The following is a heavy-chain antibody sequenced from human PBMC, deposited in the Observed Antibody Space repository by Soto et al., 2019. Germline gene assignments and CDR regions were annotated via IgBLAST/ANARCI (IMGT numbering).Heavy chain of an antibody. D-gene: IGHD1-1*01. Sequence: QVQLVQSGAEVKKPGASVKVSCKVSGHTLTELSMHWVRQAPGRGLEWMGGFDPEDGETISAQKFQGRVTMTEDTSTDSTYMALTSLRSEDPAVYYCAAGGTRWLHSPLDYWGQGTLVTISS. J-gene: IGHJ4*02. CDR2: FDPEDGET. V-gene: IGHV1-24*01. CDR1: GHTLTELS. CDR3: AAGGTRWLHSPLDY.